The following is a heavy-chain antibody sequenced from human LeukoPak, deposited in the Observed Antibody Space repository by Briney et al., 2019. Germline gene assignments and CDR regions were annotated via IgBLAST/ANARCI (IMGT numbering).Heavy chain of an antibody. J-gene: IGHJ5*02. D-gene: IGHD2-21*02. CDR2: INHSGST. CDR3: ARVLVVVTAIPPGFDP. V-gene: IGHV4-34*01. Sequence: SETLSLTCAVYGGSFSGYYWSWIRQPPGKGLEWIGEINHSGSTNYNPSLKSRVTISVDTSKNQFSLKLSSVTAADTAVYYCARVLVVVTAIPPGFDPWGQGTLVTVSS. CDR1: GGSFSGYY.